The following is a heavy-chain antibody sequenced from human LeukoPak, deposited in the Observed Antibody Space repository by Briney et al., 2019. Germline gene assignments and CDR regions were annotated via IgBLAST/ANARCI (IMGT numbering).Heavy chain of an antibody. Sequence: PGGSLRLSCEASGFTVSSNYMSWVRQAPGKGLEWVSVIYRDGSTYYADSVKGRFTISRDSSRNTLYLQMNSLRAEDTAVYYCAKVYGWYGEGYFDYWGQGTLVTVSS. J-gene: IGHJ4*02. CDR2: IYRDGST. CDR3: AKVYGWYGEGYFDY. CDR1: GFTVSSNY. V-gene: IGHV3-53*01. D-gene: IGHD3-10*01.